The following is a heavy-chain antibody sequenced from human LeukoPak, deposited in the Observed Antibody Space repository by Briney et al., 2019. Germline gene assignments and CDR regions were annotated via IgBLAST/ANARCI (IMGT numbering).Heavy chain of an antibody. V-gene: IGHV7-4-1*02. J-gene: IGHJ4*02. CDR3: ARGPFYCTITGCYGFDY. CDR1: GYTFTSYA. Sequence: GASVKVSCKASGYTFTSYAMNWVRQAPGQGLEWMGWINTNTGNPTYAQGFTGRFVFSLDTSVSTAYLQISSLKAEDTAVYYCARGPFYCTITGCYGFDYWGQGTLVTVSS. D-gene: IGHD2-2*01. CDR2: INTNTGNP.